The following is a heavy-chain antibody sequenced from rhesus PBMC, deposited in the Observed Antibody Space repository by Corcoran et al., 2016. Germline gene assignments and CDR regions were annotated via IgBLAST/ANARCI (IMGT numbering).Heavy chain of an antibody. CDR1: GGSLSGYY. CDR2: IDGNSAST. CDR3: ARVGSSWSEWDTVGTEWYFDL. D-gene: IGHD5-42*01. Sequence: QVKLQQWGEGLVTPSETLSLTCAVYGGSLSGYYWRWIRQPPGKGLAWIGNIDGNSASTNYNPSIKSRGTLSVYTSKNQFSRKLSSVTAADTAVYYCARVGSSWSEWDTVGTEWYFDLWGPGTPITISS. J-gene: IGHJ2*01. V-gene: IGHV4-73*01.